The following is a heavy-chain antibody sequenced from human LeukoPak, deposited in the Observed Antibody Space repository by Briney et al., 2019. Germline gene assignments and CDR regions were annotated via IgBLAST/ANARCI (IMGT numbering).Heavy chain of an antibody. J-gene: IGHJ4*02. V-gene: IGHV3-23*01. CDR3: AKVMNYYDTSGYYGPFDY. Sequence: QPGGSLRLSCATSGFTFSSYAMSWVRQAPGKGLEWVSAISGSGGSTYYADSVKGRFTISRDNSENTLYLQMNSLRAEDTAVYYCAKVMNYYDTSGYYGPFDYWGQGTLVTVSS. CDR2: ISGSGGST. D-gene: IGHD3-22*01. CDR1: GFTFSSYA.